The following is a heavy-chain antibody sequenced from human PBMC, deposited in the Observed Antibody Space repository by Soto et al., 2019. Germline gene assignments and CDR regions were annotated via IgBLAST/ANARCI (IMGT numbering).Heavy chain of an antibody. CDR2: IDSRGRTL. Sequence: GSLRLSCVASGFTFSDYSMSWIRQAPGKGLEWLAFIDSRGRTLSYADSVRGRFTISRDNAENSVYLQMDSLGADDTAVYYCARQAARNYIDSWGQGNSVTVSS. J-gene: IGHJ4*02. V-gene: IGHV3-11*01. CDR3: ARQAARNYIDS. D-gene: IGHD6-6*01. CDR1: GFTFSDYS.